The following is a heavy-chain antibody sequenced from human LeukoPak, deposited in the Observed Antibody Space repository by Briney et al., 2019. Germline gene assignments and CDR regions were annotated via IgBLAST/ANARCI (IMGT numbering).Heavy chain of an antibody. J-gene: IGHJ4*02. Sequence: QTGGSLRLSCAASGFMFSHSAMTWVRQTPGKGLEWVSGISESGGATYYAGSAKGRFTISRDNSKSTLYLQMNSLRSDDTAVYYCATVGVGWVAFEYWGQGALVTVSS. D-gene: IGHD3-16*01. CDR2: ISESGGAT. V-gene: IGHV3-23*01. CDR1: GFMFSHSA. CDR3: ATVGVGWVAFEY.